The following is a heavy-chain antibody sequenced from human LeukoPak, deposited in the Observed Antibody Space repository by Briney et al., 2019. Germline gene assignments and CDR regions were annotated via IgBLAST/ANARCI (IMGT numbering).Heavy chain of an antibody. CDR1: GFTFSSYA. V-gene: IGHV3-23*01. J-gene: IGHJ5*02. Sequence: GGSLRLSSAASGFTFSSYALSCVRKALATRLARVSAISGSGGSTYYADSVSGRFTISRDNSKNTLYMQMNSLRAEDTAVYYCAKAHDFWSGYSRPNNWFDPSCQGTLVTVSS. CDR3: AKAHDFWSGYSRPNNWFDP. D-gene: IGHD3-3*01. CDR2: ISGSGGST.